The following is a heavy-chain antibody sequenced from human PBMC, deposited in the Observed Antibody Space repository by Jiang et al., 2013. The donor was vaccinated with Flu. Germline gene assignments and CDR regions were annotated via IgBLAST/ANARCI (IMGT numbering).Heavy chain of an antibody. CDR3: ARHGAIAVSPNFDY. V-gene: IGHV5-51*01. Sequence: YSPSFQGQVTISADKSISTAYLQWSSLKASDTAMYYCARHGAIAVSPNFDYWGQGTLVTVSS. D-gene: IGHD2-15*01. J-gene: IGHJ4*02.